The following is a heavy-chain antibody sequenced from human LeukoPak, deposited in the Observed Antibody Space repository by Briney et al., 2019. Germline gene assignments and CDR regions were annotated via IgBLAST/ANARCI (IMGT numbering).Heavy chain of an antibody. CDR1: GFSFSTYA. J-gene: IGHJ4*02. D-gene: IGHD2-21*01. V-gene: IGHV3-23*01. CDR3: AKGVYVVGGALDY. Sequence: PGGSLRFSCAASGFSFSTYAMNWVRQAPGKGLEWVSGITGGGGSTYYADSAKGRFTISRDDSKDTVYLQMNSLRAEDTAVYYCAKGVYVVGGALDYWGQGNLVTVSS. CDR2: ITGGGGST.